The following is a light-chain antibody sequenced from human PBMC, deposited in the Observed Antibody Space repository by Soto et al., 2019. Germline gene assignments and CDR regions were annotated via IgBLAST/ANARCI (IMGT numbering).Light chain of an antibody. Sequence: DIPMTQSPSTLSAGVGDGVTITCRASQRISTYLNWYQQKPGKAPTLLIYAASSLQSGVPSRFSGGGSGTDFTLTINTLQPEDFATYFCQQCYSSPRTFGQGTKVEIK. CDR2: AAS. J-gene: IGKJ1*01. V-gene: IGKV1-39*01. CDR1: QRISTY. CDR3: QQCYSSPRT.